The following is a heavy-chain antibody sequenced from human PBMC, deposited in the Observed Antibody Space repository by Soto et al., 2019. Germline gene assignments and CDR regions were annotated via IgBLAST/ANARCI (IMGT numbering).Heavy chain of an antibody. J-gene: IGHJ6*02. V-gene: IGHV4-34*01. CDR1: GGSFSGYY. D-gene: IGHD3-22*01. CDR2: INHSGST. CDR3: AKEANFYETDYYYYFGMDA. Sequence: SETLSLTCAVYGGSFSGYYWSWIRQPPGKGLEWIGEINHSGSTNYNPSLKSRVTISVDTSKNQFSLQMSSVTAADTAVYYCAKEANFYETDYYYYFGMDAWGQGTTVTVS.